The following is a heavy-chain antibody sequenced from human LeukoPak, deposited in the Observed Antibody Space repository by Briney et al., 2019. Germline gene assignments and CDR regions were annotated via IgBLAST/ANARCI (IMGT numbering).Heavy chain of an antibody. J-gene: IGHJ4*02. V-gene: IGHV3-7*05. CDR2: IKQDGSEK. Sequence: GGSLRLSCAASGFTFSSYWMTWVRQAPGKGLEWVAKIKQDGSEKYYVDSVKGRFTISRDNAKNSLYLQMNSLGAEDTAVYYCAGSVEMATIMFDYWGQGTLVTVSS. CDR3: AGSVEMATIMFDY. D-gene: IGHD5-24*01. CDR1: GFTFSSYW.